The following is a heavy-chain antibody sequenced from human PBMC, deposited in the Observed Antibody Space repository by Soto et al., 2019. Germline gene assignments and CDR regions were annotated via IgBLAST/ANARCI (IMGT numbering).Heavy chain of an antibody. J-gene: IGHJ4*02. CDR2: ISSSSSYI. Sequence: PGGSLRLSCAASGFTFSSYSMNWVRQAPGKGLEWVSSISSSSSYIYYADSVKGRFTISRDNAKNSLYLQMNSQRAEDTAVYYCARDDRKFDYGDYGDRFIVATFIGFDYWGQGTLVTVSS. V-gene: IGHV3-21*01. CDR1: GFTFSSYS. D-gene: IGHD4-17*01. CDR3: ARDDRKFDYGDYGDRFIVATFIGFDY.